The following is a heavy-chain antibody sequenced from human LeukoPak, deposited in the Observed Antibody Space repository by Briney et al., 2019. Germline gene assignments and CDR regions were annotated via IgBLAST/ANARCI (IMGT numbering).Heavy chain of an antibody. J-gene: IGHJ3*02. CDR1: GFTFNMYA. D-gene: IGHD3-16*01. V-gene: IGHV3-64D*06. CDR2: VNNNGGTT. CDR3: VKTMVTFGGIIRADAFDI. Sequence: GGSLRLSCSASGFTFNMYAMHWVRQAPGKGLEYLSGVNNNGGTTNYADSAKGRFTISRDNFNNTLYLQMSSLRAEDTAVYYCVKTMVTFGGIIRADAFDIWGQGTMVTVS.